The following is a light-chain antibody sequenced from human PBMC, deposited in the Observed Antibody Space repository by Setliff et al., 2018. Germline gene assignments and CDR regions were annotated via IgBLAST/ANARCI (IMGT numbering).Light chain of an antibody. CDR1: SSAVGSYDF. CDR2: DVS. V-gene: IGLV2-14*01. Sequence: QSALTQPASVSGSPGQSITISCSGTSSAVGSYDFVSWYQQYPGKAPKLIIYDVSSRPSGVSNRFSGSKAGNTASLTISGLQAEDEADYYCSAYTSSSTDVFGTGTKVTVL. J-gene: IGLJ1*01. CDR3: SAYTSSSTDV.